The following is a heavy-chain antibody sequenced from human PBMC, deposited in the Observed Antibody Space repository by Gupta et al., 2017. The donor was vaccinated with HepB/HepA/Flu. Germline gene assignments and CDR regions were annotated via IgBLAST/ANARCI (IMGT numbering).Heavy chain of an antibody. CDR2: ISYDCNYI. V-gene: IGHV3-30*03. CDR3: ATDWGNSGRWRFYFDH. D-gene: IGHD6-19*01. CDR1: GFTFNDYG. J-gene: IGHJ4*02. Sequence: QVQLVESGGGVVQPGRSLRLSCAAPGFTFNDYGMHWLRQAPGKGLEWLAVISYDCNYIYYTDSVKGRFTISRDYSKDTLYLQMDRLRAEDTVLYYCATDWGNSGRWRFYFDHWGQGTLVTVSS.